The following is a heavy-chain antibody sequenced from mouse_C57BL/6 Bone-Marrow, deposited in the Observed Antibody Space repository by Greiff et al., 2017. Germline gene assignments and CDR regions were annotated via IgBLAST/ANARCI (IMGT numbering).Heavy chain of an antibody. V-gene: IGHV1-5*01. Sequence: EVQLQQSGTVLARPGASVKMSCKTSGYTFTSYWMHWVKQRPGQGLEWIGAIYPGNSDTSYNQKFKGKAKLTAVTSASTAYMELSSLTNEDSAVYYCTREKVITTVVAPFDYWGQGTTLTVSS. D-gene: IGHD1-1*01. CDR2: IYPGNSDT. J-gene: IGHJ2*01. CDR1: GYTFTSYW. CDR3: TREKVITTVVAPFDY.